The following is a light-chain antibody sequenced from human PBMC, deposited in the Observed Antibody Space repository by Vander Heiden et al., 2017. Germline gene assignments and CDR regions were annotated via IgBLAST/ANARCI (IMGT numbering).Light chain of an antibody. CDR1: QSILYSSNKKNH. J-gene: IGKJ4*01. CDR2: WAS. Sequence: DIVMTQSPDSLAVSLGERATINCKSSQSILYSSNKKNHLSWYQQKPGQPPKLLIYWASTREAGVPDRFSGSGSGTDFTLTITSLQAEDVAVYYCQQDDSIPLTFGGGTKVEIK. V-gene: IGKV4-1*01. CDR3: QQDDSIPLT.